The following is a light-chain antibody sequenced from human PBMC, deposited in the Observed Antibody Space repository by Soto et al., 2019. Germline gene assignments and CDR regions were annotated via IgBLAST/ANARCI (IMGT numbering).Light chain of an antibody. CDR1: NTDVGGYNY. J-gene: IGLJ6*01. CDR2: EVR. CDR3: TSYTPTGALA. Sequence: QSVLTQPASVSGSPGQSITVSCTGTNTDVGGYNYVSWYQHRPGKAPRLMIYEVRNRLSGVSNRVSGSKSGNTASLTISGLQSEDEADYYCTSYTPTGALAFGSGTKLTVL. V-gene: IGLV2-14*01.